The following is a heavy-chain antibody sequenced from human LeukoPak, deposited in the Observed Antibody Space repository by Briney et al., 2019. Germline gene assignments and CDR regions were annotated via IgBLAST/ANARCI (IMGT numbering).Heavy chain of an antibody. CDR1: GGSFSGYY. D-gene: IGHD3-22*01. Sequence: SETLSLTCAVYGGSFSGYYWSWIRQPPGKGLEWIWEINHSGSTNYNPSLKSRVTISVDTSKNQFSLKLSSVTAADTAVYYCARVWGSGYYLSFDYWGQGTLVTVSS. J-gene: IGHJ4*02. V-gene: IGHV4-34*01. CDR2: INHSGST. CDR3: ARVWGSGYYLSFDY.